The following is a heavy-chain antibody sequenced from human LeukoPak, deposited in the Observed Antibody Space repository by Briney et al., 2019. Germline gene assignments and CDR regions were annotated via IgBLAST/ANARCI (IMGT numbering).Heavy chain of an antibody. D-gene: IGHD3-22*01. V-gene: IGHV4-39*01. Sequence: PSETLSLTCTVSGGSISSSSYYWGWIRQPPGKGLEWIGSIYYSGSTYYNPSLKSRVTISVDTSKNQFSLKLSSVAAADTAVYYCARRPNYYDSSPFDYWGQGTLVTVSS. CDR1: GGSISSSSYY. CDR3: ARRPNYYDSSPFDY. CDR2: IYYSGST. J-gene: IGHJ4*02.